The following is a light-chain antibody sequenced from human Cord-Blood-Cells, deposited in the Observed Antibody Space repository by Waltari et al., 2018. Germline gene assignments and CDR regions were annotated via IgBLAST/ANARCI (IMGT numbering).Light chain of an antibody. CDR3: QQRSNWPIT. CDR2: DAS. CDR1: QSVSSY. J-gene: IGKJ5*01. V-gene: IGKV3-11*01. Sequence: EIVLTQSQATLSLSPGERATISCRASQSVSSYLACYQQKPGQAPRLRIYDASNRATGIPARFSGSGSGTDFTLTISSLEPEDFAVYYCQQRSNWPITFGQGTRLEIK.